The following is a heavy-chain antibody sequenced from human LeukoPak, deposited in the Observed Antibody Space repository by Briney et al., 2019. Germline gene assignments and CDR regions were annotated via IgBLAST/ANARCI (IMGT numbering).Heavy chain of an antibody. Sequence: PGGSLRLSCAASGFTFSSYSMNWVRQAPGKGLDWVSVISGSGGSTYYTDSLKGRFTISRDNSKNTLYLQMNSLSAEDTAVYYCAKDQGSSRVGDYGMDVWGQGTTVTVSS. D-gene: IGHD6-13*01. CDR1: GFTFSSYS. CDR2: ISGSGGST. J-gene: IGHJ6*02. V-gene: IGHV3-23*01. CDR3: AKDQGSSRVGDYGMDV.